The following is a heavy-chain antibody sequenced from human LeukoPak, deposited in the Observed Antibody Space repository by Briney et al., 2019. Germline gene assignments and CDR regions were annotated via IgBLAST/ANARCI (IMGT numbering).Heavy chain of an antibody. D-gene: IGHD2-2*01. CDR1: GFTFCSYS. V-gene: IGHV3-23*01. J-gene: IGHJ4*02. CDR2: ISGSGDRT. CDR3: ARDHLYCSSTSCYQPYDY. Sequence: GGSLRLSCAASGFTFCSYSMSWVRQAPGKGLEWVSGISGSGDRTYYADAVKGRFTISRDNSKNTLYLQMNSLRAEDTAVYYCARDHLYCSSTSCYQPYDYWGQGTLVTVSS.